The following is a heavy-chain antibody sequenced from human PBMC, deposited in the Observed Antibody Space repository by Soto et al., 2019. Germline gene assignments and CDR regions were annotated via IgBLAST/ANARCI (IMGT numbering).Heavy chain of an antibody. CDR3: ASSGISSRAFDI. Sequence: QMQLVQSGAEVKKTGSSVKVSCKASGYTFTYRYLHWVRQAPGQALEWMGWITPFNGNTNYAQKCQYRFTITRDRSMCTAYMELSSLRSEDTAMYYCASSGISSRAFDIWGQGTMVTVSS. V-gene: IGHV1-45*02. D-gene: IGHD1-26*01. J-gene: IGHJ3*02. CDR2: ITPFNGNT. CDR1: GYTFTYRY.